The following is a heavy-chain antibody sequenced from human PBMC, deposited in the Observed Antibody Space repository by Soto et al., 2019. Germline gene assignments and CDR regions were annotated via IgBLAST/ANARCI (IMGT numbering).Heavy chain of an antibody. J-gene: IGHJ6*02. Sequence: GASVKVSCKASGYTFTRYGMNWVRQAPGQRLECLGWINAGNGNTKYSQKFQGRVTISRDTSATAVYLELSSLKYEDTAVYYCARVDDCYDQSGMDVWGQGTTVTVSS. V-gene: IGHV1-3*01. CDR2: INAGNGNT. D-gene: IGHD2-21*02. CDR3: ARVDDCYDQSGMDV. CDR1: GYTFTRYG.